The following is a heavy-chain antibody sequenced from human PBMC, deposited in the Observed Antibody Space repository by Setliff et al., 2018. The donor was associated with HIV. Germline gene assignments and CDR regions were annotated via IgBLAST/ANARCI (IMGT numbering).Heavy chain of an antibody. V-gene: IGHV3-74*01. Sequence: GGSLRLSCATSGFTFGDHPMGWFRQAPGKGLEWVSFINTDGSTTRYADSVKGRFTISRDNAKNTLYLQINSLRAEDTAVYYCARPGATGGAYDIWGQGTTVTVSS. CDR3: ARPGATGGAYDI. J-gene: IGHJ3*02. D-gene: IGHD3-16*01. CDR2: INTDGSTT. CDR1: GFTFGDHP.